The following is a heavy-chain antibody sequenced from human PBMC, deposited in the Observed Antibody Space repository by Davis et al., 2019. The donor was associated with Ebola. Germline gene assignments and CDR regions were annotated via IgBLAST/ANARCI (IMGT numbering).Heavy chain of an antibody. CDR3: ARVSYSDYY. CDR1: GFSFSTFW. CDR2: TSLGGTQK. D-gene: IGHD4-11*01. J-gene: IGHJ4*02. V-gene: IGHV3-7*03. Sequence: GESLKISCAASGFSFSTFWMAWVRQAPGKGLEWVAHTSLGGTQKYYVDSVKGRFTISRDNAKNSLYLQMNSLGADDTAVYYCARVSYSDYYWGQGTLVTVSS.